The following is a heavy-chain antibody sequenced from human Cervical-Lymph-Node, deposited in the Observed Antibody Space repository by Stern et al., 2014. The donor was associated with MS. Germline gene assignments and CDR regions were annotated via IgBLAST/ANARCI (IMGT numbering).Heavy chain of an antibody. J-gene: IGHJ4*02. Sequence: VQLVESGGGVVQPGRSLRLSCEASGFTLSSYAMHWVRQAPGKGLEWGAVISYYGSNKYYADSVKGRFTISRDNSKNTLYLQMNSLRAEDTAVYYCARGAPKVRGVPFDYWGQGTLVTVSS. V-gene: IGHV3-30*01. CDR1: GFTLSSYA. CDR3: ARGAPKVRGVPFDY. CDR2: ISYYGSNK. D-gene: IGHD3-10*01.